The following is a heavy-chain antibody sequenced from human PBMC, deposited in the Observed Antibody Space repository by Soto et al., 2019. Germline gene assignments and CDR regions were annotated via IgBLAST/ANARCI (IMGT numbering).Heavy chain of an antibody. CDR2: IVVGSGNT. CDR1: GFTFTSSA. J-gene: IGHJ4*02. V-gene: IGHV1-58*01. Sequence: QMQLVQSGPEVKKPGTSVKVSCKASGFTFTSSAVQWVRQARGQRLEWIGWIVVGSGNTNYAQKFQERVXXTXDXHTSTAYMELSSLRSEDTAVYYCAATYGDYVTVFDYWGQGTLVTVSS. D-gene: IGHD4-17*01. CDR3: AATYGDYVTVFDY.